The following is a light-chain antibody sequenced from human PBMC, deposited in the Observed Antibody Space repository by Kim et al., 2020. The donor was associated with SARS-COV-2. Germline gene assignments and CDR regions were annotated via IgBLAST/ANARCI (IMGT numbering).Light chain of an antibody. CDR1: QSISSW. Sequence: DIQMTQSPSTLSAFVGDRVTITCRASQSISSWLAWYQQMPGKAPKVLIYDASSLESGVPSRFSGSGSGTEFTLTISSLQPDDFATYYCQQYNSYPWTFGQGTKVDIK. V-gene: IGKV1-5*01. CDR3: QQYNSYPWT. J-gene: IGKJ1*01. CDR2: DAS.